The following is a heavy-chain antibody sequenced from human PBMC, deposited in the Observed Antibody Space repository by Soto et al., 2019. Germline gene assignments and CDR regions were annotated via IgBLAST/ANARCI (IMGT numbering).Heavy chain of an antibody. D-gene: IGHD3-16*01. V-gene: IGHV4-4*02. CDR3: ARRSGYYAD. Sequence: QVQLQESGPGLVRPSGALSLTCAVSGGSISSGSWWTWVRQPPGKGLEWIGEISHSGSTNYNSSLQSRVTISVDKSKNQCSLNLSSVTAADTAVYYCARRSGYYADWGQGTLVTVSS. CDR2: ISHSGST. J-gene: IGHJ4*02. CDR1: GGSISSGSW.